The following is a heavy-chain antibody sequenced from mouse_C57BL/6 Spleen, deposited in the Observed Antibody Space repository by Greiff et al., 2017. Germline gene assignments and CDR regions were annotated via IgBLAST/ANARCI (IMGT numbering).Heavy chain of an antibody. CDR1: GYAFSSYW. CDR3: ARSGGDGSRNYAMDY. CDR2: IYPGDGDT. J-gene: IGHJ4*01. V-gene: IGHV1-80*01. Sequence: QVQLQQSGAELVKPGASVKISCKASGYAFSSYWMNWVKQRPGKGLEWIGQIYPGDGDTNYNGKFKGKATLTADKSSSTAYMQLSSLTSEDSAVYFCARSGGDGSRNYAMDYWGQGTSVTVSS. D-gene: IGHD1-1*01.